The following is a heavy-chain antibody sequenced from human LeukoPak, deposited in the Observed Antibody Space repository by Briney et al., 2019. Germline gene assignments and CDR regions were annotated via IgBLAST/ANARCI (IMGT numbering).Heavy chain of an antibody. CDR3: ALGLVTDY. V-gene: IGHV3-74*03. D-gene: IGHD3-9*01. CDR1: GFTFSRYW. J-gene: IGHJ4*02. Sequence: GGSLRLSCAASGFTFSRYWMHWVRQAPGKGLMWVSRISPDGSTTLYADSVKGRFTISRDNAKNTLYLQMNSLGAEDTAVYYCALGLVTDYWGQGTLVTVSS. CDR2: ISPDGSTT.